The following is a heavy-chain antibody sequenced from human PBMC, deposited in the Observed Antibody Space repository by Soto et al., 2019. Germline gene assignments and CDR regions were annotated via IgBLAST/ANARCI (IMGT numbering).Heavy chain of an antibody. CDR1: GYTFTGYY. J-gene: IGHJ6*02. CDR3: ARAMVRGVILLSIYYYGMDV. D-gene: IGHD3-10*01. CDR2: INPNSGGT. V-gene: IGHV1-2*02. Sequence: ASVKVSCKASGYTFTGYYMHWVRQAPGQGLEWMGWINPNSGGTNYAQKFQGRVTVTRDTSISTAYMELSRLRSDDTAVYYCARAMVRGVILLSIYYYGMDVWGQGTTVTVSS.